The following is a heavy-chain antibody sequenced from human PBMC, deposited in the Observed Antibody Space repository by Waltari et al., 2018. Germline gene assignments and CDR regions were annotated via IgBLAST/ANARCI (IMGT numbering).Heavy chain of an antibody. CDR2: ITTSGTYI. J-gene: IGHJ3*01. CDR3: ARWYYNAFDV. CDR1: GFTFSGYS. V-gene: IGHV3-21*01. D-gene: IGHD1-7*01. Sequence: EVQLVESGGGLVKPGGSLRLPCAASGFTFSGYSMNWVRQAPGEGLEWVSSITTSGTYIHYADSMKGRFTTSRDNAKNSLFLQMNSLRAEDTAVYYCARWYYNAFDVWGQGTVVTVSS.